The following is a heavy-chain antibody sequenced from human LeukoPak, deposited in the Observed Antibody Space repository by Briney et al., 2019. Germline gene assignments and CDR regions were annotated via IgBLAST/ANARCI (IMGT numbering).Heavy chain of an antibody. Sequence: GGSLRLSCAASGFTLSSYSMNWVRQAPGKGLEWVSYISSSSSTIYYADSVKGRFTISRDNAMNSLYLQMNSLRAEDTAVYYCARDSVGTVGATTSFDYWGQGTLVTVSS. CDR3: ARDSVGTVGATTSFDY. V-gene: IGHV3-48*01. CDR2: ISSSSSTI. D-gene: IGHD1-26*01. CDR1: GFTLSSYS. J-gene: IGHJ4*02.